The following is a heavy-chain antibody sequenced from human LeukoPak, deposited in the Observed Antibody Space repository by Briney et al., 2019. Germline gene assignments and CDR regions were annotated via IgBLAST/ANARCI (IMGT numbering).Heavy chain of an antibody. CDR2: IWYDGSNK. V-gene: IGHV3-33*01. CDR1: GFTFSSYG. Sequence: GGSLRLSCAASGFTFSSYGMHWVRQALDKGLEWVAVIWYDGSNKYYADSVKGRFTISRDNSKNTLYLQMNSLRAEDTAVYYCASTSGWYEPIDYWGQGTLVTVSS. D-gene: IGHD6-19*01. CDR3: ASTSGWYEPIDY. J-gene: IGHJ4*02.